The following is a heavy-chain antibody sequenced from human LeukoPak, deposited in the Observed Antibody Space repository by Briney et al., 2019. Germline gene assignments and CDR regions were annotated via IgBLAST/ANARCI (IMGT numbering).Heavy chain of an antibody. V-gene: IGHV3-23*01. D-gene: IGHD3-22*01. J-gene: IGHJ4*02. CDR2: ISGSGGST. CDR3: AKDLSRYYDSSGYDY. CDR1: GFTFSSYA. Sequence: PGESLRLSCAASGFTFSSYAMSWVRQAPGKGLEWVSAISGSGGSTYYADSVKGRFTISRDNSKNTLYLQMNSLRAEDTAVYYCAKDLSRYYDSSGYDYWGQGTLVTVSS.